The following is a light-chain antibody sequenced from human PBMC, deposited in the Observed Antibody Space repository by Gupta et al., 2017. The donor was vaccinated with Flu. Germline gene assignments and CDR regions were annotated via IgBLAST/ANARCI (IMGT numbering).Light chain of an antibody. V-gene: IGKV1-5*03. CDR2: KAS. CDR1: QSISSW. J-gene: IGKJ2*01. CDR3: QQYNSYSPRYT. Sequence: DIQMTQSPSTLSASVGDRVTITCRASQSISSWLAWYQQKPGKAPKLLIYKASSLESGVPSRFSGSGSGTEFTLTISSLQPDDFATEYCQQYNSYSPRYTFGQGTKLEIK.